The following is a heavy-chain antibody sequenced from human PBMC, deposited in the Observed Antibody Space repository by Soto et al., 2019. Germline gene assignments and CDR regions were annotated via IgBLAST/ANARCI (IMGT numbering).Heavy chain of an antibody. CDR2: INAGNGNT. D-gene: IGHD1-26*01. CDR3: ARDVGGTGD. J-gene: IGHJ4*02. V-gene: IGHV1-3*01. Sequence: QVQLVQSGAEVKKPGASVKVSCKASGYTFTSYAMHWVRQAPGQRLEWMGWINAGNGNTKYSQKFPGSITITRDTSASTAYMKLSSLRSEDTDVYYCARDVGGTGDWGQGPLVTVSS. CDR1: GYTFTSYA.